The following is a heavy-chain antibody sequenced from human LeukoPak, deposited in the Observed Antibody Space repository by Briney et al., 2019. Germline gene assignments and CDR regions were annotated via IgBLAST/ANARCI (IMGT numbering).Heavy chain of an antibody. D-gene: IGHD1-14*01. CDR3: AREAATEPHYYYYMDV. CDR2: INHSGST. Sequence: PSETLSLTCTVSGGSVNSYYLSWIRQSPGKGLEWIGEINHSGSTYYNPSLKSRVTMSVDTSKNQFSPNLSSVTAADTAVYYCAREAATEPHYYYYMDVWGKGTTVTVSS. V-gene: IGHV4-34*01. CDR1: GGSVNSYY. J-gene: IGHJ6*03.